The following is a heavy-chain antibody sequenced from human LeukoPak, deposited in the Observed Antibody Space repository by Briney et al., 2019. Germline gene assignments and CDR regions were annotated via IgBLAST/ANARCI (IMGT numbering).Heavy chain of an antibody. CDR3: ARDNDFWSGYFYYYYYGMDV. Sequence: GGSLRLSCAASGFTFSSYSMNWVRQAPGKGLEWVSSISNSSSYIYYADSVKGRFTISRDNAKNSLYLQMNSLRAEDTAVYYCARDNDFWSGYFYYYYYGMDVWGQGTTVTVSS. V-gene: IGHV3-21*01. CDR2: ISNSSSYI. CDR1: GFTFSSYS. J-gene: IGHJ6*02. D-gene: IGHD3-3*01.